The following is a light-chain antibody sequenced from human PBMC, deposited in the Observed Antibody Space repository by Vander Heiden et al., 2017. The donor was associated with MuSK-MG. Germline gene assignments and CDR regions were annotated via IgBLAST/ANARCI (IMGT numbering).Light chain of an antibody. V-gene: IGKV2-28*01. J-gene: IGKJ5*01. CDR2: WGS. Sequence: DIVLTQSPLSLPVTPGEPASISCTSSQSLLNSNGYDYLDWYLQKPGQSPQLLIYWGSKRASAVPDRFSGSGSGTDFTLRISRVEAEDVGVYYCMQARQAPITFGQGTRLEIK. CDR1: QSLLNSNGYDY. CDR3: MQARQAPIT.